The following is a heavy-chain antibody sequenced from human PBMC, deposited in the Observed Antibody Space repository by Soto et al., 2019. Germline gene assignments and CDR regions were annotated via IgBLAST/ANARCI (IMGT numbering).Heavy chain of an antibody. CDR1: GGTFGNHA. CDR3: AREAGYTYGYVFVY. V-gene: IGHV1-69*01. Sequence: QVQLVQSGAEVTKPGSSVRVSCKASGGTFGNHAISWVRQAPGQGLEWLGGIIPVLGVGDNAQNCQGRVTITADASTSTAYLELSSLRSEDTALYYCAREAGYTYGYVFVYWGQGTRVTVSS. J-gene: IGHJ4*02. D-gene: IGHD5-18*01. CDR2: IIPVLGVG.